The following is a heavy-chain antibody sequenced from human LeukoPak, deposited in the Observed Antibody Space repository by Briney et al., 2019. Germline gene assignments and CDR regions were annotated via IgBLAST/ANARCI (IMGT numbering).Heavy chain of an antibody. CDR2: IWYDGSNK. D-gene: IGHD3-22*01. Sequence: GRSLRLSCAASGFTFSSYGMHWVRQAPGKGLEWVAVIWYDGSNKYYADSVKGRFTISRDNSKNMLYLHMNSLRAEDTAVYYCAKVRDSSGYYYDDWGQGTLVTVSS. CDR3: AKVRDSSGYYYDD. V-gene: IGHV3-33*06. CDR1: GFTFSSYG. J-gene: IGHJ4*02.